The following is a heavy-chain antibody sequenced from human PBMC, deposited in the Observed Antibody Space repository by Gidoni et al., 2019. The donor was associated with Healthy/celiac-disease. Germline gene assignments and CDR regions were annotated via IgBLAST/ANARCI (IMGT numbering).Heavy chain of an antibody. V-gene: IGHV3-21*01. J-gene: IGHJ4*02. D-gene: IGHD5-18*01. CDR3: ARDIVDTAMVGGPDY. CDR2: ISSSSSYI. Sequence: EVQLVESGGCLVKPGGSLRLSCAASGFPFSSYSMNWVRQAPGKGLEWVSSISSSSSYIYYADSVKGRFTISRDNAKNSLYLQMNSLRAEDTAVYYCARDIVDTAMVGGPDYWGQGTLVTVSA. CDR1: GFPFSSYS.